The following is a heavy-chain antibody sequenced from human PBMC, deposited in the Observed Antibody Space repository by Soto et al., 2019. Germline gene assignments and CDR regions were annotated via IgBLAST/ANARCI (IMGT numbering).Heavy chain of an antibody. D-gene: IGHD3-9*01. Sequence: GGSLRLSCAASGFTFSNYVMTWVRQAPGKGLEWVSGISDSGDRTYYADSVKGRFTISRDNSTNTLYLQMNSLRVEDTAVYYCAKGHYDILTGLDYWGQGLLVTVSS. CDR2: ISDSGDRT. CDR1: GFTFSNYV. V-gene: IGHV3-23*01. J-gene: IGHJ4*02. CDR3: AKGHYDILTGLDY.